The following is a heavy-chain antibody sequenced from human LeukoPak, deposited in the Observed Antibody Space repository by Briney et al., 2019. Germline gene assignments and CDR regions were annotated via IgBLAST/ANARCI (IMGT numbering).Heavy chain of an antibody. Sequence: ASVKVSCKASGYTFTSYDINWVRQATGQGLEWMGWMNPNSGNTGYAQKFRGRVTMTRDTSISTAYMELSSLESEDTAVYYCAKAGIVATMNADWFDPWGQGTLVTVSS. CDR1: GYTFTSYD. CDR3: AKAGIVATMNADWFDP. V-gene: IGHV1-8*01. CDR2: MNPNSGNT. D-gene: IGHD5-12*01. J-gene: IGHJ5*02.